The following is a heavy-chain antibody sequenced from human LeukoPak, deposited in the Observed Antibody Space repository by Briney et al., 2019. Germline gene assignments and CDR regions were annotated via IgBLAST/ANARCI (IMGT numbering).Heavy chain of an antibody. CDR2: IIPIFGTA. CDR3: ASNLGRGATTFDY. Sequence: SVKVSCKASGGTFSSYAISWVRQAPGQGLEWMGGIIPIFGTANYAQKFQGRVTITADESTSTAYMELSGLRSEDTAVYYCASNLGRGATTFDYWGQGTLVTVSS. J-gene: IGHJ4*02. D-gene: IGHD1-26*01. V-gene: IGHV1-69*13. CDR1: GGTFSSYA.